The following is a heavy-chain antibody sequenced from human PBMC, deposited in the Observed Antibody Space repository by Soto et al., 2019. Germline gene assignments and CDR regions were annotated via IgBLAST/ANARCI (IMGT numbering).Heavy chain of an antibody. CDR1: GGSFSGYY. V-gene: IGHV4-34*01. CDR2: INHSGST. D-gene: IGHD2-8*01. J-gene: IGHJ6*02. CDR3: GRSSTKGEVLRKYCYYGMDV. Sequence: PETLSLTCAVYGGSFSGYYWSWIRQPPGKGLEWIGEINHSGSTNYNPSLKSRVTISVDTSKNQFSLKLSSVTAASTAVYYCGRSSTKGEVLRKYCYYGMDVWGQG.